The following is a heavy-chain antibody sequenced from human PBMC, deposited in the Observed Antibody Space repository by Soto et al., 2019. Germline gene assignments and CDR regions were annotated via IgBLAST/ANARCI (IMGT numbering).Heavy chain of an antibody. CDR3: ATERYWSFEY. CDR2: VKPDGSDK. V-gene: IGHV3-7*01. J-gene: IGHJ4*02. D-gene: IGHD2-8*02. CDR1: GFIFSDFW. Sequence: GGSLRLSCVASGFIFSDFWMSWVRQAPGRGLEWVANVKPDGSDKYYVDSVRGRFTISRDNAKDSLYLQLSSLRAEDTAVYYCATERYWSFEYWGQGALVTVSS.